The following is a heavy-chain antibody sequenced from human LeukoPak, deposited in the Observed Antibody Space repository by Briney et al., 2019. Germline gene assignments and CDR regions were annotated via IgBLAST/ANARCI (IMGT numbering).Heavy chain of an antibody. CDR2: ISSSSSTI. Sequence: PGGSLRLSCAASGFTFSSYSMNWVRQAPGKGLEWVSYISSSSSTIYYADSVKGRFTISRDNAKNSLYLQMNSLRAEDTAVYYCARGAADCSSTSCSFDYWGQGTLVTVSS. CDR1: GFTFSSYS. CDR3: ARGAADCSSTSCSFDY. V-gene: IGHV3-48*01. D-gene: IGHD2-2*01. J-gene: IGHJ4*02.